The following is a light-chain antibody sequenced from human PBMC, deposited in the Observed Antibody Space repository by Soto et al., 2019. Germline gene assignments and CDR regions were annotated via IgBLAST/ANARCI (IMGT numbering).Light chain of an antibody. V-gene: IGLV2-8*01. Sequence: SALTQPPSASGSPGQSVTISCTGTSSDVGGYNYVSWYQQYPGRAPKLMIYGVTKRPSGVPDRFSGSKSGNTASLTVSGLQAEDEADYYCSSYAASNNFYFVFGGGTQLTVL. CDR2: GVT. CDR3: SSYAASNNFYFV. J-gene: IGLJ3*02. CDR1: SSDVGGYNY.